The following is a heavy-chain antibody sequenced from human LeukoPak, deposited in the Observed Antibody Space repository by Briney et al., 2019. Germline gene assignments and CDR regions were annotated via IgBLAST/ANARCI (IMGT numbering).Heavy chain of an antibody. CDR2: IKSKTDGGTT. CDR3: TTDLWFSSWELRS. Sequence: GGSLRLSCAASAFTFSSYAMSWVRQAPGKGLEWVGRIKSKTDGGTTDYAAPVKGRFTISRDDSKNTLYLQMNSLKTEDTAVYYCTTDLWFSSWELRSWGQGTLVTVSS. J-gene: IGHJ5*02. V-gene: IGHV3-15*01. D-gene: IGHD1-26*01. CDR1: AFTFSSYA.